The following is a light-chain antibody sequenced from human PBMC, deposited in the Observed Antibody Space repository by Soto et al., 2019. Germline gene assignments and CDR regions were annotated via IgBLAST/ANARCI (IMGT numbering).Light chain of an antibody. CDR2: GNS. J-gene: IGLJ1*01. V-gene: IGLV1-40*01. Sequence: QPVLTQPPSVSGAPGQRVTISCTGSSSNIGAGYDVHWYQQLPGTAPKLLIYGNSNRPSGVPDRFSGSKSGTSASPAITGLQAEDEADYYCQSYDSSLSVYVFGTGTKLTVL. CDR1: SSNIGAGYD. CDR3: QSYDSSLSVYV.